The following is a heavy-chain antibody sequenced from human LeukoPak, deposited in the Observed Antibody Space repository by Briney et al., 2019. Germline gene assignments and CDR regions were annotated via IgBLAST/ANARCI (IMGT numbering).Heavy chain of an antibody. CDR3: AKARAVVVVAATNY. D-gene: IGHD2-15*01. V-gene: IGHV3-23*01. CDR1: GFTFSNYA. Sequence: GGSLRLSCAASGFTFSNYAMRWVRQAPGKGLEWVSAISGGGNSTYYADSVKGRFTISRDNSKNTLFLQMNSLRAEDTAVYYCAKARAVVVVAATNYWGQGTLVTVSS. CDR2: ISGGGNST. J-gene: IGHJ4*02.